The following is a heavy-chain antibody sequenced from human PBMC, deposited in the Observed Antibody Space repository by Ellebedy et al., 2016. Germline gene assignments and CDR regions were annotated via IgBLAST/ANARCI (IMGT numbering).Heavy chain of an antibody. CDR2: IIVGSGKT. D-gene: IGHD1-1*01. CDR1: RFTFSTSA. CDR3: AAETYATGCCHFDY. V-gene: IGHV1-58*01. J-gene: IGHJ4*02. Sequence: SVKVSXKAFRFTFSTSAVQWVRQARGQRLEWIGWIIVGSGKTNYAQKFQGRVTITRDMSTNTAYMELNSLRSEDTALYYCAAETYATGCCHFDYWGQGHLVTVSS.